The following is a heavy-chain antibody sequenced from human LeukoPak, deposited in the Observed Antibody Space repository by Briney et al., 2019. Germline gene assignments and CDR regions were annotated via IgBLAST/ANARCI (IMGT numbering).Heavy chain of an antibody. CDR2: ISGYGGTT. D-gene: IGHD6-19*01. Sequence: GGSLRLSCAAFGFTFDDYAMHWVRQAPGKGLEWVSLISGYGGTTYYADSVKGRFTISKDNSKSSLYLQMNSLRTEDTAVYYCARDISSSGEDYWGQGTLATVSS. CDR1: GFTFDDYA. CDR3: ARDISSSGEDY. J-gene: IGHJ4*02. V-gene: IGHV3-43*02.